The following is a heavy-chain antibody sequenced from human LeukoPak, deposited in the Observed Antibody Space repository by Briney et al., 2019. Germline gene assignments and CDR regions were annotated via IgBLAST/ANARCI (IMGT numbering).Heavy chain of an antibody. Sequence: GGSLRLSCAASGFTVSSNYMNWVRQAPGKGLEWVSVIYSGGSTYYADSVKGRFTISRDNSKNTLYLQMNSLRAEDTAVYYCAREQQDDAFDIWGQGTMVTVSS. CDR3: AREQQDDAFDI. CDR1: GFTVSSNY. D-gene: IGHD6-13*01. CDR2: IYSGGST. J-gene: IGHJ3*02. V-gene: IGHV3-66*01.